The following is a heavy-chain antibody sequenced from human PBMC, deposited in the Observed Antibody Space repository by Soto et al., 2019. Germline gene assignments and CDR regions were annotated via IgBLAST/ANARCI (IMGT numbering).Heavy chain of an antibody. CDR1: GFTFSSYA. Sequence: GSLRLSCAASGFTFSSYAMSWIRQPPGKGLEWIGSIYYSGSTYHNPSLQSRVTVSVDTSKNQFSLKLSSVTAADTAVYYCARRYGDYFDYWGQGTLVTVSS. CDR2: IYYSGST. CDR3: ARRYGDYFDY. J-gene: IGHJ4*02. V-gene: IGHV4-39*01. D-gene: IGHD4-17*01.